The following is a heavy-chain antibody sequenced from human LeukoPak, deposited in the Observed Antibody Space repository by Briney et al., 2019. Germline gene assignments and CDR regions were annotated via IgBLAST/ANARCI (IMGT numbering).Heavy chain of an antibody. V-gene: IGHV1-18*01. J-gene: IGHJ3*02. CDR1: GYTFTSYG. D-gene: IGHD3-22*01. CDR2: ISAYNGNT. Sequence: ASVKVSCKASGYTFTSYGISWVRQAPGQGLEWMGWISAYNGNTNYAQKLQGRVTMTTDTSTSTAHMELRSLRSDDTAVYYCASSTGYYDSSGYFYFDIWGQGTMVTVSS. CDR3: ASSTGYYDSSGYFYFDI.